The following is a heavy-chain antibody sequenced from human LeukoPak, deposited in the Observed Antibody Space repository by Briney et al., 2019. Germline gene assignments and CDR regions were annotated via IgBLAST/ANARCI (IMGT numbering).Heavy chain of an antibody. V-gene: IGHV3-21*01. CDR2: ISSSSSYI. CDR1: GFTFSSYS. J-gene: IGHJ1*01. D-gene: IGHD4-17*01. Sequence: GGSLRLSCAASGFTFSSYSMNWVRQAPGKGLEWVSSISSSSSYIYYEDSVKGRFTISRDNAKNSLYLQMNSLGAEDTAVYYCARDSYNGDYVPGYFQHWGQGTLVTVSS. CDR3: ARDSYNGDYVPGYFQH.